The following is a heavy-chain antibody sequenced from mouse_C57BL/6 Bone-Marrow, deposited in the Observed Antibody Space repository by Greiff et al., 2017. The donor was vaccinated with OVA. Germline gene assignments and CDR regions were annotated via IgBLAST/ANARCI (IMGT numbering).Heavy chain of an antibody. CDR2: IHPNSGST. J-gene: IGHJ1*03. V-gene: IGHV1-64*01. CDR1: GYTFTSYW. CDR3: ARYGISNYEWWYFDV. D-gene: IGHD2-5*01. Sequence: QVQLQQPGAELVKPGASVKLSCKASGYTFTSYWMHWVKQRPGQGLEWIGMIHPNSGSTNYNEKFKSKATLTVDKSSSTAYMQLSSLTSEDSAVYYCARYGISNYEWWYFDVWGTGTTVTVSS.